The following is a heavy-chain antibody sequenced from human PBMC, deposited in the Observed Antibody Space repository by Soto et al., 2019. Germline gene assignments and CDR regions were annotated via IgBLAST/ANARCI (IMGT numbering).Heavy chain of an antibody. CDR1: GCSISSGGYY. J-gene: IGHJ4*02. V-gene: IGHV4-31*03. CDR3: ARDQLYYFDY. CDR2: IYYSGST. Sequence: PSETLSLTCTFSGCSISSGGYYWSWIRQHPGKGLEWIGYIYYSGSTYYNPSLKSRVTISVDTSKNQFSLKLSSVTAADTAVYYCARDQLYYFDYWGQGTLVTVSS. D-gene: IGHD6-6*01.